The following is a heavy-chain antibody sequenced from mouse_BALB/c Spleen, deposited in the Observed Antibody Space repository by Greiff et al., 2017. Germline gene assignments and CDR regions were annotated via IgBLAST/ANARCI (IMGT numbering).Heavy chain of an antibody. CDR2: ISDGGSYT. J-gene: IGHJ3*01. CDR3: ARAGSSLWFAY. D-gene: IGHD1-1*01. V-gene: IGHV5-4*02. Sequence: EVKLVESGGGLVKPGGSLKLSCAASGFTFSDYYMYWVRQTPEKRLEWVATISDGGSYTYYPDSVKGRFTISRDNAKNNLYLQMSSLKSEDTAMYYCARAGSSLWFAYWGQGTLVTVSA. CDR1: GFTFSDYY.